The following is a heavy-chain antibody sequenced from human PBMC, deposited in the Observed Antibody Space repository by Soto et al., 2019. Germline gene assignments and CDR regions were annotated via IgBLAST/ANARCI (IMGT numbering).Heavy chain of an antibody. Sequence: GGSLRLSCAASGFTFSSYGMHWVRQAPGKGLEWVAVISYDGSNKYYADSVKGRFTISRDNSKNTLYLQMNSLRAEDTAVYYCAKIHAFNWNFPLGRDAFDIWGQGTMVTVSS. CDR1: GFTFSSYG. J-gene: IGHJ3*02. D-gene: IGHD1-7*01. CDR2: ISYDGSNK. V-gene: IGHV3-30*18. CDR3: AKIHAFNWNFPLGRDAFDI.